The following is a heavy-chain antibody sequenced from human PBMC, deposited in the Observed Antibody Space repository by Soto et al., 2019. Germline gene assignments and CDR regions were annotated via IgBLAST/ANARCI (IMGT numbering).Heavy chain of an antibody. CDR2: MSYDGNKK. CDR3: AKDSYRGDIVLTPAPYGNDY. CDR1: GFTFSSYA. Sequence: QVQLVESGGGVVQPGRSLRLSCAASGFTFSSYAMHWVRQAPGKGLEWVAVMSYDGNKKHYADSVRGRFTISRDNSKNTLYLQMNSLRTEDTAVYYCAKDSYRGDIVLTPAPYGNDYWGQGTLVTVSS. J-gene: IGHJ4*02. D-gene: IGHD2-2*01. V-gene: IGHV3-30*04.